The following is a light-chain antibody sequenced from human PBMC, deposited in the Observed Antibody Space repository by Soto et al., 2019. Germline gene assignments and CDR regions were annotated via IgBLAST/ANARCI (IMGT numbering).Light chain of an antibody. CDR2: EVS. V-gene: IGLV2-14*01. Sequence: QSVLTQPASVSASPGQSITISCSGTSSDVGAYKYVSWYQQHPGQAPKLIIYEVSYRPSGVSNRFSGSKSANTASLTISGLQPEDAADYYCCSYAGSDTMIFGGGTKLTVL. CDR1: SSDVGAYKY. J-gene: IGLJ2*01. CDR3: CSYAGSDTMI.